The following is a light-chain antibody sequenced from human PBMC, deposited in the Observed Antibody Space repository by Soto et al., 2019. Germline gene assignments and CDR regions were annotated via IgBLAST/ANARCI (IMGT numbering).Light chain of an antibody. CDR3: QQSYTAVFT. CDR1: QSIRNY. J-gene: IGKJ3*01. CDR2: GAS. V-gene: IGKV1-39*01. Sequence: DIQMTQSPSSLSASVGDRVTITCRASQSIRNYLNWYQQKPGKAPNLLIYGASSLQSGVPSRFSGSGFDTDFTLTIDNLQPEDFATYYCQQSYTAVFTFGPGTEVDIK.